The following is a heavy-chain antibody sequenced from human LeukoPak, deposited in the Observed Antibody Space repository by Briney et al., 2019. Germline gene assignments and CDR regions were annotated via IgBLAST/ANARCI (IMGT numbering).Heavy chain of an antibody. CDR1: GYNFTNYW. J-gene: IGHJ4*02. V-gene: IGHV5-51*01. CDR2: IYPGDSDT. D-gene: IGHD1-20*01. Sequence: GESLKISCKGSGYNFTNYWVGWVRQMPEKGLEWMGFIYPGDSDTRYGPSFQGQVTISADKSISTAYLQWSSLKASDTAMYYCARLEHFNWNDVPFDYWGQGTLVTVSS. CDR3: ARLEHFNWNDVPFDY.